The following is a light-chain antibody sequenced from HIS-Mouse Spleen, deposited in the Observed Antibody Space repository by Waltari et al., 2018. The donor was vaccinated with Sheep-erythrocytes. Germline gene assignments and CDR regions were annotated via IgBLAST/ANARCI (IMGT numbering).Light chain of an antibody. CDR3: QVWKV. CDR1: NIGSKS. CDR2: EDS. V-gene: IGLV3-21*03. J-gene: IGLJ2*01. Sequence: SYVLTQPPSVSVAPGKTARITGGGNNIGSKSVHWYQQQPGQAPVLVVYEDSDRPSGIPERFSGSNSGNTATLTSSRVEAGDEADYYCQVWKVFGGGTKLTVL.